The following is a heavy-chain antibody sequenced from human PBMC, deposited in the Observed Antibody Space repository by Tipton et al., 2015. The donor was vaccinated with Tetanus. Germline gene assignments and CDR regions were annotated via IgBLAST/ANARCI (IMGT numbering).Heavy chain of an antibody. Sequence: TLSLTCTVSGGSVSRSSHYWTWIRQPPGKEREWVGYVYHSGSTNYHPSLKSRVTIAVDTSQHLFSLRLTSVTAADTAVYYCARHLYGYWFDPWGQGALVTVSS. J-gene: IGHJ5*02. CDR1: GGSVSRSSHY. D-gene: IGHD3-10*01. CDR3: ARHLYGYWFDP. CDR2: VYHSGST. V-gene: IGHV4-61*03.